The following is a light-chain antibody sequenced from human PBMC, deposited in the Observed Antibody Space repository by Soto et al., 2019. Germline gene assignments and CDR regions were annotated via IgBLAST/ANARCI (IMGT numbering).Light chain of an antibody. V-gene: IGKV4-1*01. CDR2: WAS. Sequence: DFVMTQSPDSLAVSLGERATINCKSSQGLLSSSNNKNYLAWFQQRPGQPPKLIIFWASTREFGVPDRFSGSGSGTDFTLTISSLQAEDVAIYYCQQFYGAPITFGQGTRLEIK. CDR3: QQFYGAPIT. J-gene: IGKJ5*01. CDR1: QGLLSSSNNKNY.